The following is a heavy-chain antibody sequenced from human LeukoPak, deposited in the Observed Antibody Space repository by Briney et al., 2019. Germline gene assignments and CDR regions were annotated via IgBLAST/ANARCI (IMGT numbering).Heavy chain of an antibody. V-gene: IGHV4-39*07. CDR1: GGSISSSSYY. Sequence: SETLSLTCTVSGGSISSSSYYWGWIRQPPGKGLEWIGSIYYSGSTYYNPSLRSRVAISVDTSKNQFSLKLSSMTAADTAVYYCARVVGGLGVDYWGQGTLVTVSS. J-gene: IGHJ4*02. D-gene: IGHD1-26*01. CDR3: ARVVGGLGVDY. CDR2: IYYSGST.